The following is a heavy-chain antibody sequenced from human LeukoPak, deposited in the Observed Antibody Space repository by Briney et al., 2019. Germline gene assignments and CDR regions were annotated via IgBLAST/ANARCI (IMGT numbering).Heavy chain of an antibody. D-gene: IGHD3-3*01. V-gene: IGHV3-48*01. Sequence: PGGSLRLSCTASGFTFSTCSMNWVRQAPGKGLEWLSYISTTSSTIYYADSVKGRFTISRDNAKNSLYLQMNSLRAEDTAVYYCAKDASYYDYSFDPWGQGTLVTVSS. CDR1: GFTFSTCS. CDR3: AKDASYYDYSFDP. J-gene: IGHJ5*02. CDR2: ISTTSSTI.